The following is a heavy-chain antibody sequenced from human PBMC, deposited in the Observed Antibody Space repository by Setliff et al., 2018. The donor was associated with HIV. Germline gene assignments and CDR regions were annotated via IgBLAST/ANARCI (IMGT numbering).Heavy chain of an antibody. CDR2: ISHSGNT. V-gene: IGHV4-59*08. D-gene: IGHD3-3*01. CDR3: ASLTTDRFLEWLFVY. Sequence: SETLSLTCTVSGDSINTHYWSWIRQPPGKGLEWIGCISHSGNTNFNPSLNSRVTISLDTSKNQFSLRLSSVTAADTAVYYCASLTTDRFLEWLFVYWGQGTLVTVSS. CDR1: GDSINTHY. J-gene: IGHJ4*02.